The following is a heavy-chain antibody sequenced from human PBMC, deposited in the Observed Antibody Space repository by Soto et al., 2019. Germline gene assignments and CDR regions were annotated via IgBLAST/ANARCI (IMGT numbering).Heavy chain of an antibody. Sequence: EVQLVESGGGLIQPGGSLRLSCAASGFTFRNYWMHWVRQAPGMGLVWVSRINSDGSSTHSADSVKGRFTISRDNAKNTLYLQRNSLRAEDTAVYYCARGGRCNDYYYAMDVWGQGTTVTVSS. CDR1: GFTFRNYW. J-gene: IGHJ6*02. V-gene: IGHV3-74*01. CDR2: INSDGSST. CDR3: ARGGRCNDYYYAMDV.